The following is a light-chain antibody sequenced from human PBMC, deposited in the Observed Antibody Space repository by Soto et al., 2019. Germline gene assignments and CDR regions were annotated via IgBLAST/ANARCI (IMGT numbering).Light chain of an antibody. CDR2: WAS. CDR3: QQYYTTLS. CDR1: QSVLYNSDNKNY. Sequence: DIVMTQSPDSLAVSLGERATINCKSSQSVLYNSDNKNYLAWYQQKPGQPPKLLIYWASTRDSGVPDRFSGSGSGADFPLTISSLQAEDVAVSYCQQYYTTLSFGGGTKVEIK. V-gene: IGKV4-1*01. J-gene: IGKJ4*01.